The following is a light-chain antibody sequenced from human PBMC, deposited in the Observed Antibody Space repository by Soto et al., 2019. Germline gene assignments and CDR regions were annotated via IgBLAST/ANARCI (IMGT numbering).Light chain of an antibody. Sequence: QPVLTQPPSASGTPGQRVTISCSGRSSNIGSNTVNWYQLLPGTAPKLLIYSNKQRPSGVPARFFASKSGTSASLAISELLSEDEADYYCAAWDDSLDGWVFGGGTKLTVL. CDR1: SSNIGSNT. CDR2: SNK. V-gene: IGLV1-44*01. CDR3: AAWDDSLDGWV. J-gene: IGLJ3*02.